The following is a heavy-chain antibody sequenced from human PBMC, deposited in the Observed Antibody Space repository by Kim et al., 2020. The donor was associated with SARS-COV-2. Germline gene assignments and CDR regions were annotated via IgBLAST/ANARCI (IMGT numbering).Heavy chain of an antibody. Sequence: YSTSIQDQVTITADKAISPAYLQGSSLKASDTAMYYCARLGGEIAAGFDYWGQGTLVTVSS. J-gene: IGHJ4*02. V-gene: IGHV5-51*01. CDR3: ARLGGEIAAGFDY. D-gene: IGHD6-13*01.